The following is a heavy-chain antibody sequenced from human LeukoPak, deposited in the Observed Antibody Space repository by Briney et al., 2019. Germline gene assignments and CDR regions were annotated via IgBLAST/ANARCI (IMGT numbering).Heavy chain of an antibody. J-gene: IGHJ6*02. CDR1: GFTFTNYE. CDR2: ISYDGSNK. CDR3: ARAGGYSYGYDYYYGMDV. D-gene: IGHD5-18*01. Sequence: PGGSLRLSCAASGFTFTNYEMSWVRQAPGKGLEWVAVISYDGSNKYYADSVKGRFTISRDNSKNTLYLQMNSLRAEDTAVYYCARAGGYSYGYDYYYGMDVWGQGTTVTVSS. V-gene: IGHV3-30*04.